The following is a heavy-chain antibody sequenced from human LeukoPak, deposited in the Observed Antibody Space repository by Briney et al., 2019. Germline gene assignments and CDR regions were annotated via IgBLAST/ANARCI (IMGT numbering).Heavy chain of an antibody. CDR2: ISGSGGST. V-gene: IGHV3-23*01. J-gene: IGHJ4*02. Sequence: GGSLRLSCAASGFTFSSYAMSWVRQAPGEGLEWVSAISGSGGSTYYADSVKGRFTISRDNSKNTLYLQMNSLRAEDTAVYYCAKAIYYYDSSGCFDYWGQGTLVTVSS. CDR1: GFTFSSYA. CDR3: AKAIYYYDSSGCFDY. D-gene: IGHD3-22*01.